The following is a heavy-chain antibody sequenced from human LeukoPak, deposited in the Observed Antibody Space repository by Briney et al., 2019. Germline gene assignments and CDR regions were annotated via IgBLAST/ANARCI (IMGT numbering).Heavy chain of an antibody. D-gene: IGHD3-10*01. CDR3: ARGLNGSVNNPFDP. V-gene: IGHV4-34*01. Sequence: SETLSLTCAVYGGSFSGYYWSWIRHPPGKGLEWIGEINHSGSTNYNPSLKSRVTISVGTSKNQFSLKLSSVTAADTAVYYCARGLNGSVNNPFDPWGQGTLVTVSS. CDR2: INHSGST. J-gene: IGHJ5*02. CDR1: GGSFSGYY.